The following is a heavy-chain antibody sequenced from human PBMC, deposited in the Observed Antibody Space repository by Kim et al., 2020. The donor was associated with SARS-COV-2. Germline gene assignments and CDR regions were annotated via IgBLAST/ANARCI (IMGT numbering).Heavy chain of an antibody. J-gene: IGHJ4*02. V-gene: IGHV3-30-3*01. D-gene: IGHD2-2*01. CDR3: ASTIVVVPAANFAFDY. Sequence: GGSLRLSCAASGFTFSSYAMHWVRQAPGKGLEWVAVISYDGSNKYYADSVKGRFTISRDNSKNTLYLQMNSLRAEDTAVYYCASTIVVVPAANFAFDYWGQGTLVTVSS. CDR2: ISYDGSNK. CDR1: GFTFSSYA.